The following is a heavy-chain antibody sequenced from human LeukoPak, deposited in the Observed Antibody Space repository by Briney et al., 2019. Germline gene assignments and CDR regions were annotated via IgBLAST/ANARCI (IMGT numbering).Heavy chain of an antibody. CDR3: AKDFRVVPAAAGAMVDY. V-gene: IGHV3-30*18. Sequence: GRSLRLSCAASGFTFSSYGMHWVRQAPGKGLEWVAVISYDGSNKYYADSVKGRFTISRDNSKNTLYLQMNSLRAEDTAVYYCAKDFRVVPAAAGAMVDYRGQGTLVTVSS. J-gene: IGHJ4*02. CDR2: ISYDGSNK. CDR1: GFTFSSYG. D-gene: IGHD2-2*01.